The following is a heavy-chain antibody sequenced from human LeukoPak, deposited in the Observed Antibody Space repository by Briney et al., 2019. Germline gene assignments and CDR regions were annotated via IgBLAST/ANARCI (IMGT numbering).Heavy chain of an antibody. CDR1: GGTFSSYA. CDR3: ARDPIVVVPAAINWFDP. V-gene: IGHV1-69*05. J-gene: IGHJ5*02. Sequence: VKVSCKASGGTFSSYAISWVRQAPGQGLEWMGGIIPIFGTANYAQKLQGRVTMTTDTSTSTAYMELRSLRSDDTAVYYCARDPIVVVPAAINWFDPWGQGTLVTVSS. CDR2: IIPIFGTA. D-gene: IGHD2-2*01.